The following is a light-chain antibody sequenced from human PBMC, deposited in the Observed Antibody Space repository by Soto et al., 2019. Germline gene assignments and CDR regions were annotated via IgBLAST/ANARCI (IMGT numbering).Light chain of an antibody. CDR2: DNN. J-gene: IGLJ1*01. V-gene: IGLV1-51*01. CDR1: TFNIGNNF. CDR3: GTWDSTLSAYV. Sequence: QSVLTQPPSVSAAPGQKVTISCSGSTFNIGNNFVSWCQQLPGTAPKVLIYDNNQRPPGIPDRFSASKSGTSATLVITGLQTGDEAVYYCGTWDSTLSAYVFGTGTKVTVL.